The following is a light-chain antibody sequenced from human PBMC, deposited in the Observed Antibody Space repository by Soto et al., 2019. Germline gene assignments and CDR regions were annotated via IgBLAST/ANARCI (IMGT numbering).Light chain of an antibody. Sequence: QSALAQPPSASGTPGQRVTISCSGSSSNIGSNYVYWYQQLPGTAPKLLIYRNNQRPSGVPDRFSGSQSGTSASLAISGLRSEDEADYYCAAWDDSLSYVFGTGTKVTVL. J-gene: IGLJ1*01. CDR2: RNN. CDR1: SSNIGSNY. CDR3: AAWDDSLSYV. V-gene: IGLV1-47*01.